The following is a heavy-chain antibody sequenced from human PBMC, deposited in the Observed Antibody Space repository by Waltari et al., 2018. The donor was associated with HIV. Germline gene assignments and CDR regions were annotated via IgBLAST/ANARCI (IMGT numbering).Heavy chain of an antibody. CDR1: GFNFRSAA. V-gene: IGHV3-73*01. Sequence: EVQLGEDGGALVQPGGYRKLSCAAPGFNFRSAAIHWVRQASGKGLEWVGRIRSKLDSFATAYGASMKGRFTISRDDSKNTAYLQMNSLKTEDTALYYCTRWTAAAGTAFDYWGLGTLVTVSS. D-gene: IGHD6-13*01. CDR2: IRSKLDSFAT. J-gene: IGHJ4*02. CDR3: TRWTAAAGTAFDY.